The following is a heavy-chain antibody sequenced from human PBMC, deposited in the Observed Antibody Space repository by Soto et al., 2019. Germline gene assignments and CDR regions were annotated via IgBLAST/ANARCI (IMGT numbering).Heavy chain of an antibody. V-gene: IGHV4-31*03. Sequence: SETLSLTCTVSGGSISSGGYYWSWIRQHPGKGLEWIGYIYYSGSTYYNPSLKSRVTISVDTSKNQFSLKLSSVTAADTAVYYCARVWKQWLANWFDPWGQGTLVTVSS. CDR2: IYYSGST. D-gene: IGHD6-19*01. CDR1: GGSISSGGYY. J-gene: IGHJ5*02. CDR3: ARVWKQWLANWFDP.